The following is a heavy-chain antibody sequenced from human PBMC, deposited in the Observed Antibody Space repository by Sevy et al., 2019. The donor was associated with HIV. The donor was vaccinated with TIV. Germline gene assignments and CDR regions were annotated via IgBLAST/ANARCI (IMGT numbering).Heavy chain of an antibody. CDR1: GYTFINYG. CDR3: ARDTPLGFGELLFDL. J-gene: IGHJ4*02. CDR2: ISAYNGKT. V-gene: IGHV1-18*04. D-gene: IGHD3-10*01. Sequence: ASVKVSCKASGYTFINYGFSWVRQAPGLGLEWMGWISAYNGKTNYAQRIQDRVTMTTDTSRTTAHMELRSLTFDDTAIYYCARDTPLGFGELLFDLWGQGTLVTVSS.